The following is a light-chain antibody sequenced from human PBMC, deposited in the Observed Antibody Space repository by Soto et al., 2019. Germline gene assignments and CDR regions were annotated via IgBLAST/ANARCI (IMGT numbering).Light chain of an antibody. CDR2: GAS. Sequence: EIVLTQSPGTLSLSPGERATLSCRASQSVSSSYLAWYQQKPGQAPRLLIYGASSRATGIPDRFSGSGSGTDFTLTISRLEPDDFAVYYCQQYCGFQAFGQLTMVESK. CDR1: QSVSSSY. CDR3: QQYCGFQA. J-gene: IGKJ1*01. V-gene: IGKV3-20*01.